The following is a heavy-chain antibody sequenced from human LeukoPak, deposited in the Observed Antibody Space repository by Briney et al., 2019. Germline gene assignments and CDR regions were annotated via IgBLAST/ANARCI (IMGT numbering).Heavy chain of an antibody. CDR2: ISGSGGST. CDR1: GFTFSSYA. Sequence: PGGSLRLSCAASGFTFSSYAMSWVRQAPGKGLEWVSAISGSGGSTYYADSVKGRFTISRDNSKNTLYLQMNSLRAEDTAVYYCAKDLTVWCGDCLYYFDYWGQGTLVTVSS. J-gene: IGHJ4*02. V-gene: IGHV3-23*01. CDR3: AKDLTVWCGDCLYYFDY. D-gene: IGHD2-21*02.